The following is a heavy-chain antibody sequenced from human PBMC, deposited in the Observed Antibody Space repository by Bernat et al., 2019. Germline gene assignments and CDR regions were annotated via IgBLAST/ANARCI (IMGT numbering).Heavy chain of an antibody. Sequence: QLQLQESGPGLVKPSETLSLTCTVSGGSISSSSYYWGWIRQPPGKGLEWIGSIYYSGSTDYNPSLKSRVTISVDTSKNQFSLKLSSVTAADTAVYYCARHRRYSSGWYYFDYWGQGTLVTVSS. V-gene: IGHV4-39*01. J-gene: IGHJ4*02. CDR1: GGSISSSSYY. D-gene: IGHD6-19*01. CDR3: ARHRRYSSGWYYFDY. CDR2: IYYSGST.